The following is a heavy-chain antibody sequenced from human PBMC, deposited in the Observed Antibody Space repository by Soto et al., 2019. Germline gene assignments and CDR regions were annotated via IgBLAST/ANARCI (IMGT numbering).Heavy chain of an antibody. CDR2: TYYSGST. V-gene: IGHV4-59*01. D-gene: IGHD3-3*02. J-gene: IGHJ4*02. CDR1: GGSMNNYY. CDR3: ARLSILPWPRFDS. Sequence: QVRLQESGPRLVKPSETLSLTCSVSGGSMNNYYWSWIRQPPGKGLEYIGYTYYSGSTNYNSSLTSRVTISLDTSKNQFSLKLSSLTAADPAVYFCARLSILPWPRFDSWGQGTLVTVSS.